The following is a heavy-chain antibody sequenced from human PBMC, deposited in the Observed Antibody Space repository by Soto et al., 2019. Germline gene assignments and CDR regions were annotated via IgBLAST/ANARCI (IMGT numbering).Heavy chain of an antibody. CDR2: ISGSGGST. Sequence: GGSLRLSCAASGFTFSSYAMSWVRQAPGKGLEWVSAISGSGGSTYYADSVKGRFTISRDNSKNTLYLQMNSLRAEDTAVYYCAKDLEVVVIIGLCYWGQGTLVTVSS. D-gene: IGHD3-22*01. J-gene: IGHJ4*02. V-gene: IGHV3-23*01. CDR1: GFTFSSYA. CDR3: AKDLEVVVIIGLCY.